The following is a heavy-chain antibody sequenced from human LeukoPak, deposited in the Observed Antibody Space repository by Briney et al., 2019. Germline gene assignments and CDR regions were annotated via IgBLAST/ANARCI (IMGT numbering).Heavy chain of an antibody. CDR2: ISGSGGST. D-gene: IGHD3-10*01. J-gene: IGHJ6*02. CDR3: AKGIGELRMGNYYYYGMDV. V-gene: IGHV3-23*01. Sequence: SGGSLRLSCAASGFTFSSYAMTWVRQAPGKGLEWVSAISGSGGSTYYADSVKGRFTISRDNSKNTLYLQMNSLRAEDTAVYYCAKGIGELRMGNYYYYGMDVWGQGTTVTVSS. CDR1: GFTFSSYA.